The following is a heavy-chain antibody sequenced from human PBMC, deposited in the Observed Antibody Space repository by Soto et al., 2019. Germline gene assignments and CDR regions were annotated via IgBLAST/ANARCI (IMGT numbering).Heavy chain of an antibody. Sequence: PGGSLRLSCAASGFTFSSYGMHWVRQAPGKGLEWVAVIWYDGSNKYHADSVKGRFTISRGNSKNTLYLQMNSLRAEDTAVYYCARDEEQQLVLDYWGQGTLVTVSS. CDR1: GFTFSSYG. J-gene: IGHJ4*02. D-gene: IGHD6-13*01. CDR2: IWYDGSNK. V-gene: IGHV3-33*01. CDR3: ARDEEQQLVLDY.